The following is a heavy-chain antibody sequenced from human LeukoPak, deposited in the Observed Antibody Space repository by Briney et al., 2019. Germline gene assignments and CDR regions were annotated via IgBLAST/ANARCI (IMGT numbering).Heavy chain of an antibody. J-gene: IGHJ4*02. V-gene: IGHV3-30*02. CDR3: ARESGSVTSEVDFDY. D-gene: IGHD4-17*01. Sequence: PGGSLRLSCAMSGFTLTSTGMHWVRQAPGKGLEWVAFMHYDGRNILYADSVKGRFSISTDNSKNMVYLQMNSLRAEGTAVYYCARESGSVTSEVDFDYWGQGTLVTVSS. CDR2: MHYDGRNI. CDR1: GFTLTSTG.